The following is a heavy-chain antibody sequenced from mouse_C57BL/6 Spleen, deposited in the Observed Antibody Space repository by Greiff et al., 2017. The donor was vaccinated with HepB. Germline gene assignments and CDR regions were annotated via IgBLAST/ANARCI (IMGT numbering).Heavy chain of an antibody. CDR1: GFSLTSYG. Sequence: QVQLQQSGPGLVQPSQSLSITCTVSGFSLTSYGVHWVRQSPGKGLEWLGVIWRGGSTDYNAAFMSRLSITKDNSKSQVFFKMNSLQADDTAIYYCAKNDSYPQGAMDYWGQGTSVTVSS. V-gene: IGHV2-5*01. CDR3: AKNDSYPQGAMDY. CDR2: IWRGGST. J-gene: IGHJ4*01. D-gene: IGHD2-12*01.